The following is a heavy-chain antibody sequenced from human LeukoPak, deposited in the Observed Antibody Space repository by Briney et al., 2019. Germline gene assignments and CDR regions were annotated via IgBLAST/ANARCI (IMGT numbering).Heavy chain of an antibody. CDR2: IYYSGST. Sequence: PSETLSLTCTVSGGSISSYYWSWIRQPPGKGLEWIGYIYYSGSTNYNPSLKSRVTISVDTSKNQISLELSSVTAADTAVYYCARDTQQAALGSTYYYYYGMDVWGQGTTVTVSS. CDR1: GGSISSYY. CDR3: ARDTQQAALGSTYYYYYGMDV. J-gene: IGHJ6*02. V-gene: IGHV4-59*01. D-gene: IGHD6-6*01.